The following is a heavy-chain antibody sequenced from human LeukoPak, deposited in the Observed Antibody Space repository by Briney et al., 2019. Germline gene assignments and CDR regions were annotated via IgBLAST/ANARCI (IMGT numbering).Heavy chain of an antibody. Sequence: ASVKVSCKASGYTFTNYYIHWVRQAPGHGLEWLGISNPSGDSTNSAQKFQGRVTMTRDTSTSTVYMDLSSLRSEDTAVYYCARWTTTFLDYWGQGTLVTVSS. J-gene: IGHJ4*02. CDR3: ARWTTTFLDY. D-gene: IGHD1-1*01. CDR2: SNPSGDST. CDR1: GYTFTNYY. V-gene: IGHV1-46*01.